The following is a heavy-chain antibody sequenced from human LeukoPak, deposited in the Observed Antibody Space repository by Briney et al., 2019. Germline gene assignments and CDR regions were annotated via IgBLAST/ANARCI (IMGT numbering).Heavy chain of an antibody. J-gene: IGHJ6*03. CDR1: GFTFSSCS. Sequence: GGSLRLSCAASGFTFSSCSMNWVRQAPGKGLEWVSYITTRSATYYTDSVKGRFTISRDNAKDSVYLQMNSLRADDTAVYYCARVRGAGLQYYYMDVWGKGTTVTVSS. CDR2: ITTRSAT. V-gene: IGHV3-48*01. D-gene: IGHD1-26*01. CDR3: ARVRGAGLQYYYMDV.